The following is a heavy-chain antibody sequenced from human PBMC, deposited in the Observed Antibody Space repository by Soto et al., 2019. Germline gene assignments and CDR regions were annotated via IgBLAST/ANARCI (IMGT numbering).Heavy chain of an antibody. V-gene: IGHV1-18*01. Sequence: ASVTVSCKASGYTFRSYGRSRVRQAPGQGIEWMGWMSAYNGNRSNAQKLQGRNSMTTDTSTSTAYMELRRLRSDDTAVYYWVIGLDVVVITGPENDAFDLWGQGTMVTVSS. CDR1: GYTFRSYG. CDR2: MSAYNGNR. J-gene: IGHJ3*01. CDR3: VIGLDVVVITGPENDAFDL. D-gene: IGHD3-22*01.